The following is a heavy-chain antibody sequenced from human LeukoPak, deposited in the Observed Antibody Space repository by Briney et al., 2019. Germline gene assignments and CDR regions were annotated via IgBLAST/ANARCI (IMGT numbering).Heavy chain of an antibody. Sequence: GGSLRLSCAASGFTFSSYGMHWVRQAPGKGLEWVAVISYDGSNKYYADSVKGRFTISRDNSKNTLYLQMNSLRAEDTAVYYCAKESRLHEYFQHWGQGTLVTVSP. CDR1: GFTFSSYG. V-gene: IGHV3-30*18. CDR3: AKESRLHEYFQH. J-gene: IGHJ1*01. D-gene: IGHD6-25*01. CDR2: ISYDGSNK.